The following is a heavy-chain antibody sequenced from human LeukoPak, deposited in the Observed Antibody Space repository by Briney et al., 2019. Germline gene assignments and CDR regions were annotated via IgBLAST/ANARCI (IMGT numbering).Heavy chain of an antibody. V-gene: IGHV4-59*01. Sequence: SETLSLTCTVSGGPISYYYWSWIRQSPGKGLEWIGYIYYSGTTNYNPSLKSQVTISVDTSKNQFSLQLRSVTAADTAVYYCAREDPQTTVPEGMDVWGQGTTVTVSS. J-gene: IGHJ6*02. CDR2: IYYSGTT. CDR1: GGPISYYY. CDR3: AREDPQTTVPEGMDV. D-gene: IGHD4-17*01.